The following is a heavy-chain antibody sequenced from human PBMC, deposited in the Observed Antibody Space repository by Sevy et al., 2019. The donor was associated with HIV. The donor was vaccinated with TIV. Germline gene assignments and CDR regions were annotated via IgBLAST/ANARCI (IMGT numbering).Heavy chain of an antibody. Sequence: SETLSLTCTVSGASITNYYWSWIRQPAGKGLEWIGRINTRGDTHYNPSLKSRVTMSLDTSQKHFSLKLTSVIAADTAVYYCARDVVVRGVFRTYYYHYYMDVWGKGTTVTVSS. J-gene: IGHJ6*03. D-gene: IGHD3-10*01. CDR3: ARDVVVRGVFRTYYYHYYMDV. CDR1: GASITNYY. V-gene: IGHV4-4*07. CDR2: INTRGDT.